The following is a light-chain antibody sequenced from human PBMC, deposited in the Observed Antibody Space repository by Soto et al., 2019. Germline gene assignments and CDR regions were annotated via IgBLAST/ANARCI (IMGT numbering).Light chain of an antibody. CDR3: QAWDSSTAYVV. CDR2: QDS. Sequence: SSELTQPPSVSVSPGQTASITCSGAKLGDKYACWYQQKPGQSPVLVIYQDSKRPSGIPERFSGSNSGNTATLTISGTQAMDEADYYCQAWDSSTAYVVFGGGTKVTVL. CDR1: KLGDKY. J-gene: IGLJ2*01. V-gene: IGLV3-1*01.